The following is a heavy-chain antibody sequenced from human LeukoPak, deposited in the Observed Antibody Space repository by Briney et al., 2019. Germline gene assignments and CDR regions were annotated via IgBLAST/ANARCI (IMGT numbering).Heavy chain of an antibody. V-gene: IGHV1-18*01. CDR3: ARDSITIVWGVLGY. CDR1: GYTFTNYG. CDR2: ITTYNGNT. Sequence: ASVNVSCKASGYTFTNYGISWVRQAPGQGLEWMGLITTYNGNTNYSQKFQGRVTMTTDTSTSSAYMELNSLRSDDTAVYYCARDSITIVWGVLGYWGQGTQVTVSS. D-gene: IGHD3-10*01. J-gene: IGHJ4*02.